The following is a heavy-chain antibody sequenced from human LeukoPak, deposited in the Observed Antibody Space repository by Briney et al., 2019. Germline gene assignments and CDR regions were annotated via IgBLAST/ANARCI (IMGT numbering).Heavy chain of an antibody. CDR2: ISGASIRT. CDR1: GGSISSNN. D-gene: IGHD6-13*01. CDR3: AKDDSNSWYLRQPTW. J-gene: IGHJ4*02. Sequence: PSETLSLTCAVSGGSISSNNWWSWVRQSPEKGMEWVSGISGASIRTHYADSVKGRFTISRDNSKNTLYLQMNSLRAEDSAVYYCAKDDSNSWYLRQPTWWGQGTLVTVSS. V-gene: IGHV3-23*01.